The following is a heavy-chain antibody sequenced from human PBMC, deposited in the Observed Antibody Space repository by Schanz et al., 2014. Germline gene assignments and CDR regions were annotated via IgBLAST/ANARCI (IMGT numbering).Heavy chain of an antibody. V-gene: IGHV3-74*01. CDR1: GFTLSSYW. Sequence: EVQLVESGGGAVRPGGSLRLSCAASGFTLSSYWMHWVRQVPGKGLEWVSCTNGDGTNAKYADSVKGRFTISRDNAKKTLSLQMISLRAEDTAIYFCTRSYYDFSWGSYRFRAFDIWGQGTTXIVSS. CDR3: TRSYYDFSWGSYRFRAFDI. J-gene: IGHJ3*02. CDR2: TNGDGTNA. D-gene: IGHD3-16*02.